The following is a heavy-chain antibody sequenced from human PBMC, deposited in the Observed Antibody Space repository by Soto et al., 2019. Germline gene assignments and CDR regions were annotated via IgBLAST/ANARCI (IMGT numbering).Heavy chain of an antibody. Sequence: QVQLVQSGVEVKKPGASVKVSCKTSGYTFTTYGVSWVRQAPGQGLEWMGWISPHNGNTNYAQRFQGRVILTTDTSTNTAYMELMRLGPDDTALYYCAREDGYCSGGSCHSGGWLEPWGQGTLVTVSS. D-gene: IGHD2-15*01. J-gene: IGHJ5*02. CDR3: AREDGYCSGGSCHSGGWLEP. CDR2: ISPHNGNT. CDR1: GYTFTTYG. V-gene: IGHV1-18*01.